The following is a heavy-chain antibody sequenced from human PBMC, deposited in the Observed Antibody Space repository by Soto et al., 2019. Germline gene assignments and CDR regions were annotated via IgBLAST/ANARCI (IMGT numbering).Heavy chain of an antibody. CDR1: GGTFSSYA. D-gene: IGHD2-2*01. CDR2: IIPIFGTA. V-gene: IGHV1-69*06. J-gene: IGHJ5*02. CDR3: ARDLGYCSSTSCYPPNWFDP. Sequence: QVQLVQSGAEVKKPGSSVKVSCKASGGTFSSYAISWVRQAPGQGLEWMGGIIPIFGTANYAQKFQGRVTITADKSKRTAYMELSSMRSEDTAVYYCARDLGYCSSTSCYPPNWFDPWGQGTLVTVSS.